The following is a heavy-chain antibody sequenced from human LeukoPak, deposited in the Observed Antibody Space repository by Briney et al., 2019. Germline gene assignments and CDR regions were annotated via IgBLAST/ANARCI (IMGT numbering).Heavy chain of an antibody. V-gene: IGHV4-59*12. CDR2: IYYSGST. D-gene: IGHD2-15*01. J-gene: IGHJ4*02. Sequence: SETLSLTCTVSGGSISSYYWSWIRQPPGKGLEWIGYIYYSGSTNYNPSLKSRVTISVDTSKNQFSLKLTSVTAADTAVYYCAREPPYCSGDYWGLGTLVTVSS. CDR1: GGSISSYY. CDR3: AREPPYCSGDY.